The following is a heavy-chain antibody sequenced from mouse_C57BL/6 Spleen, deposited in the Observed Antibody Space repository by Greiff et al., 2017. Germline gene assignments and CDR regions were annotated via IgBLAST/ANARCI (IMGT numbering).Heavy chain of an antibody. J-gene: IGHJ3*01. Sequence: QVQLQQPGAELVKPGASVKLSCKASGYTFTSYWMQWVKQRPGQGLEWIGEIDPSDSYTNYNQKFKGKAPLTVDTSSSTASMRLSSLTSEDSSVYYCARDYGSSWGFAYWGQGTLVTVSA. CDR3: ARDYGSSWGFAY. CDR1: GYTFTSYW. V-gene: IGHV1-50*01. D-gene: IGHD1-1*01. CDR2: IDPSDSYT.